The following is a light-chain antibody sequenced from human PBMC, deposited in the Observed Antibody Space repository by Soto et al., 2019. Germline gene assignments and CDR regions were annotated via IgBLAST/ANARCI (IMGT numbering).Light chain of an antibody. Sequence: QSVLTQPASVSGSPGQSITISCTGTSSDVGGYNYVSWYQQHPGKAPKLIIYDVTSRPSGVSNRFSGSKSGNTATLTISGLQAEDEADYYCNSYRGTSTLIVFGSGTKLTRP. V-gene: IGLV2-14*03. CDR2: DVT. CDR3: NSYRGTSTLIV. J-gene: IGLJ1*01. CDR1: SSDVGGYNY.